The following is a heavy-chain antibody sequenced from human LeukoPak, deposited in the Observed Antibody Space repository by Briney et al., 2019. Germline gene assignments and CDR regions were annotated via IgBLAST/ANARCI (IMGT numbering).Heavy chain of an antibody. V-gene: IGHV3-21*01. CDR2: ISSSSSYI. CDR1: GFTFSSYS. Sequence: GGSLRLSCAASGFTFSSYSMNWVRQAPGKGREWVSSISSSSSYIYYADSVKGRFTISRDNAKNSLYLQMNSLRAEDTAVYYCARGKGRHFIVVVTATLDYWGQGTLVTVSS. D-gene: IGHD2-21*02. CDR3: ARGKGRHFIVVVTATLDY. J-gene: IGHJ4*02.